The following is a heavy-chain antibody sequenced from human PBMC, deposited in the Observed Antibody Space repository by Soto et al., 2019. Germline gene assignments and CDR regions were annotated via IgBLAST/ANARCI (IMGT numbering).Heavy chain of an antibody. CDR1: GFTFSNCA. CDR3: AKGGDHAKYYMDV. J-gene: IGHJ6*03. CDR2: ISVSGGNT. V-gene: IGHV3-23*01. Sequence: EVQLWESGGGLVQPGGSLRLSCAASGFTFSNCAMIWVRQAPGKGLEWVSAISVSGGNTNYADSVKGRVTISRDDSKNTLYLQMNSLRPEDTAVYYCAKGGDHAKYYMDVWGKGTTVTVSS. D-gene: IGHD2-21*02.